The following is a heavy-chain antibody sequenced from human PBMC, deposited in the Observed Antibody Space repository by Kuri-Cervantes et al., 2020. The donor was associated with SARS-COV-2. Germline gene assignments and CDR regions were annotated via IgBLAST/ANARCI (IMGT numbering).Heavy chain of an antibody. D-gene: IGHD2-15*01. CDR1: GGTFSSYA. Sequence: SVKVSCKASGGTFSSYAISWVRQAPGQGLEWMGGIIPIFGTANYAQKFQGRVTITTDESTSTAYMELSSLRSEDTAVYYCARDVCSGGSCYHYYMDVWGKGTTGTVSS. V-gene: IGHV1-69*05. CDR2: IIPIFGTA. J-gene: IGHJ6*03. CDR3: ARDVCSGGSCYHYYMDV.